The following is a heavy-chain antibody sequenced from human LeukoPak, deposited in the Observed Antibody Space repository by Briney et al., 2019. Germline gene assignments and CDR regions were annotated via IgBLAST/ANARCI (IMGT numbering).Heavy chain of an antibody. Sequence: GGSLRLSCAASGFTFSSYGMHWVRQAPGKGLEWVSAISGSGGSTYYADSVKGRFTISRDNSKNTLYLQMNSLRAEDTAVHYCAKDSGYDSSGYSYTMYYFDYWGQGTLVTVSS. CDR1: GFTFSSYG. V-gene: IGHV3-23*01. J-gene: IGHJ4*02. CDR2: ISGSGGST. CDR3: AKDSGYDSSGYSYTMYYFDY. D-gene: IGHD3-22*01.